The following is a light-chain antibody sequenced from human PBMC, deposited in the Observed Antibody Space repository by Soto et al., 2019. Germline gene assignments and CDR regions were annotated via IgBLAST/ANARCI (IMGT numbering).Light chain of an antibody. Sequence: EIVLMQSPGTLSLSPGEGATLSCRASQSVNSHYLAWYQQKPGQAPRALIFDTSRRATGVPDRFSGSGSGTDFTLTISRLEPDDFAVYYCQQYGSSQFTFGPGTKVDIK. J-gene: IGKJ3*01. CDR3: QQYGSSQFT. CDR1: QSVNSHY. V-gene: IGKV3-20*01. CDR2: DTS.